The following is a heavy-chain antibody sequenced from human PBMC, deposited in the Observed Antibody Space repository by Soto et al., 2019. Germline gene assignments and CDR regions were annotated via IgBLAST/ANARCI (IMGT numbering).Heavy chain of an antibody. V-gene: IGHV3-9*01. D-gene: IGHD6-19*01. CDR3: AKGNMAVAANADSFDY. CDR2: ISWNSGSI. CDR1: GFTFDDYA. Sequence: EVQLVESGGGLVQPGRSLRLSCAASGFTFDDYAMHWVRQAPGKGLEWVSGISWNSGSIGYADSVQGRFTISRDNARISLYLQMNSLRPEDTALYYCAKGNMAVAANADSFDYWGQGTLVTVSS. J-gene: IGHJ4*02.